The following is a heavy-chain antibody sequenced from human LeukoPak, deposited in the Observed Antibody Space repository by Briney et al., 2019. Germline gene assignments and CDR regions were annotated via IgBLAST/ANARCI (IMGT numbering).Heavy chain of an antibody. CDR1: GFTFSSYS. V-gene: IGHV3-21*01. J-gene: IGHJ3*02. CDR2: ISSSSSYI. CDR3: ASCYYDSSGYYYYAFDI. D-gene: IGHD3-22*01. Sequence: KSGGSLRLSCAASGFTFSSYSMNWVRQAPGKGLEWVSSISSSSSYIYYADSVKGRFTISRDNAKNSLYLQMNSLRAEDTAVYYCASCYYDSSGYYYYAFDIWGQGTMVTVSS.